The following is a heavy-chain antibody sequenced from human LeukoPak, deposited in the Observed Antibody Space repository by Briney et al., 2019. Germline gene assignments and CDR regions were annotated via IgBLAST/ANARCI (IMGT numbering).Heavy chain of an antibody. D-gene: IGHD2-2*01. V-gene: IGHV1-8*03. CDR3: ARAIRYQLLSDY. CDR2: MNPNSGNT. J-gene: IGHJ4*02. Sequence: ASVKVSCKTSGYTFSTYDINWVRQAAGQGLEWMGWMNPNSGNTGFAQKFQGRTTITRDTSITTAYLELSSLRSEDTAVYYCARAIRYQLLSDYWGQGTLVTVSS. CDR1: GYTFSTYD.